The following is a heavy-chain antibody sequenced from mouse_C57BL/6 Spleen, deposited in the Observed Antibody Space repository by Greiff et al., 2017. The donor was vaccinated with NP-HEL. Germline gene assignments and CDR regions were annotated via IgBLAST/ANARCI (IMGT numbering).Heavy chain of an antibody. CDR2: IHPNSGST. Sequence: QVQLQQPGAELVKPGASVKLSCKASGYTFTSYWMHWVKQRPGQGLEWIGMIHPNSGSTNYNEKFKSKATLTVDKSSSTAYMQLSSLTSEDSAVYYCARFSMVNALFAYWGQGTLVTVSA. CDR3: ARFSMVNALFAY. CDR1: GYTFTSYW. D-gene: IGHD2-2*01. V-gene: IGHV1-64*01. J-gene: IGHJ3*01.